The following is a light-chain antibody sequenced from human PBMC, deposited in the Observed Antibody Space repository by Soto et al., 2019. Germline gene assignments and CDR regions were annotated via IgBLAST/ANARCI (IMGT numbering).Light chain of an antibody. CDR3: QQYYSTPPWT. J-gene: IGKJ1*01. V-gene: IGKV4-1*01. CDR1: QSVLYSSNNKNY. Sequence: DIVMTQSPDSLAVYLGERATINCKSSQSVLYSSNNKNYLAWYQQRPGQSPKLLITWASTRESGVPDRFSGSGSGTDFTLPISSLQAEDVAVYYCQQYYSTPPWTFGQGTKVEIK. CDR2: WAS.